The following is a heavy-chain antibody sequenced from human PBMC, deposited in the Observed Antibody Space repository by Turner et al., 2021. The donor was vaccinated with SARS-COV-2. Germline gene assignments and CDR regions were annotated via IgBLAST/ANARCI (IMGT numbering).Heavy chain of an antibody. D-gene: IGHD3-3*01. J-gene: IGHJ4*02. CDR3: ATVFAIFGVLHLDY. V-gene: IGHV1-24*01. Sequence: QVQLVQSGAEVKKPGASVTVSCMVSGYTLIDLSMHWVRQAPGKGLEWMGGFDPEDVETIYAQKFQGRVTMTEDTSTVTADMELSSLGSEDTAVYYCATVFAIFGVLHLDYWGQGTLVTVSS. CDR2: FDPEDVET. CDR1: GYTLIDLS.